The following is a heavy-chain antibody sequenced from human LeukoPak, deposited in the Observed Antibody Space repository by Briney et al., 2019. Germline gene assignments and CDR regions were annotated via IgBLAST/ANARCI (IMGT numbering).Heavy chain of an antibody. D-gene: IGHD3-10*01. J-gene: IGHJ4*02. CDR3: ARGAPLWFGELWASFDY. CDR2: IYYSGST. CDR1: GGYISSYY. Sequence: SETLSVTCTVSGGYISSYYWSGIRQPPGKGLEWIGYIYYSGSTNYNPSLKSRVTISVDTSKNQFSLKLSSVTAADTAVYYCARGAPLWFGELWASFDYWGQGTLVTVSS. V-gene: IGHV4-59*01.